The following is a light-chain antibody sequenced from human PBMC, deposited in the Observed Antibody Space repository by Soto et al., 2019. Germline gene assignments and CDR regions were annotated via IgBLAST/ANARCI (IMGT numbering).Light chain of an antibody. CDR2: EDN. V-gene: IGLV6-57*04. Sequence: NFMLTQPHSVSESPGKTVTISCTRSSGSIASNYVQWYQQRPGSAPTTVIYEDNQRPSGVPDRFSGSIDSSSNSASLTTSGQKDEDESDYYCQSYDSSNVVFGGGTKLTVL. J-gene: IGLJ2*01. CDR1: SGSIASNY. CDR3: QSYDSSNVV.